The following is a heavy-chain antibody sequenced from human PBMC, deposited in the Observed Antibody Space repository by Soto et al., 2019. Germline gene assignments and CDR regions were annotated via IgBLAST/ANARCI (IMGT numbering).Heavy chain of an antibody. J-gene: IGHJ6*03. CDR3: ARAMQSTNYYYYYMDV. D-gene: IGHD2-2*01. CDR2: ISSSSSYI. CDR1: GFTVSSNF. V-gene: IGHV3-21*01. Sequence: GGSLRLSCAASGFTVSSNFMSWVRQAPGKGLEWVSSISSSSSYIYYADSVKGRFTISRDNAKNSLYLQMNSLRAEDTAVYYCARAMQSTNYYYYYMDVWGKGTTVTVSS.